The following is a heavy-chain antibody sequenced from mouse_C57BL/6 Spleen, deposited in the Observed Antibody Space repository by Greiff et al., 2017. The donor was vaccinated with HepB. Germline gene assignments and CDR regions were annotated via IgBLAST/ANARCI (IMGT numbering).Heavy chain of an antibody. V-gene: IGHV1-69*01. CDR1: GYTFTSYW. J-gene: IGHJ4*01. CDR3: ARRGGLSAMDY. Sequence: QVQLQQPGAELVMPGASVKLSCKASGYTFTSYWMHWVKQRPGQGLEWIGEIDPSDSYTNYNQKFKGKSTLTVDKSSSTAYMQLSSLTSEDSAVYYCARRGGLSAMDYWGQGTSVTVSS. D-gene: IGHD2-2*01. CDR2: IDPSDSYT.